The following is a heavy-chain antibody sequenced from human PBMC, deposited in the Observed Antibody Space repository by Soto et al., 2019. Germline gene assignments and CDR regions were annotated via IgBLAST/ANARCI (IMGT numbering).Heavy chain of an antibody. CDR2: IYNSGST. Sequence: PSETLSLTCTVSGGSISSNYWSWIRQPPGKGLEWIGYIYNSGSTSYNPSLKSRVTISADTSKNQFSLKLSSVTAADTAVYYCAQSTGWPGFDFWGQGTLVTVS. J-gene: IGHJ4*02. CDR1: GGSISSNY. V-gene: IGHV4-59*01. CDR3: AQSTGWPGFDF. D-gene: IGHD2-8*02.